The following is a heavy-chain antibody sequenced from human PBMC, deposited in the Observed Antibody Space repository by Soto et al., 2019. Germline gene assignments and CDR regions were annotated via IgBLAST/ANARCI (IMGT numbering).Heavy chain of an antibody. D-gene: IGHD6-6*01. J-gene: IGHJ6*03. Sequence: ASVKVSCKASGYTFANYGITWVRQAPGQGLEWMGWISPYNGDTKYAENVQDRVTMTTDTSTSTVYMEMSSLRSDDTAVYYCARDPKYSSSPLYYYYMDVWGKGTTVTVSS. V-gene: IGHV1-18*01. CDR3: ARDPKYSSSPLYYYYMDV. CDR2: ISPYNGDT. CDR1: GYTFANYG.